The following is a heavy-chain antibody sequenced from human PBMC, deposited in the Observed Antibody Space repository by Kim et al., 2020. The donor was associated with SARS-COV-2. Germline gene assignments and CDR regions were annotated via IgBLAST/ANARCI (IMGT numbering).Heavy chain of an antibody. J-gene: IGHJ3*02. V-gene: IGHV1-3*01. D-gene: IGHD6-13*01. CDR1: GYTFTSYA. CDR2: INAGNGNT. CDR3: ARVKRQQQLVGALDI. Sequence: ASVKVSCKASGYTFTSYAMHWVRQAPGQRLEWMGWINAGNGNTKYSPKFQGRVTITRDTSASTAYMELSSLSSEDTAVYYCARVKRQQQLVGALDIWGQG.